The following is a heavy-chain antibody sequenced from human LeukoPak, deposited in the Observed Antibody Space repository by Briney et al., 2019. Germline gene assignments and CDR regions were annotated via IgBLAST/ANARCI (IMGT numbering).Heavy chain of an antibody. Sequence: SVKVSCKASGYTFTSYDINWVRQAPGQGLEWMGGIIPIFGTANYAQKFQGRVTITADESTSTAYMELSSLRSEDTAVYYCASYSGVTPYWGQGTLVTVSS. CDR3: ASYSGVTPY. CDR1: GYTFTSYD. V-gene: IGHV1-69*13. D-gene: IGHD3-3*01. J-gene: IGHJ4*02. CDR2: IIPIFGTA.